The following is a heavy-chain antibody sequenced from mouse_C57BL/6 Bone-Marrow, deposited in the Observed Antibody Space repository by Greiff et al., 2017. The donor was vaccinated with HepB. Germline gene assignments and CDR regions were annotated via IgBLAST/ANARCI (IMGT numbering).Heavy chain of an antibody. V-gene: IGHV5-16*01. D-gene: IGHD2-3*01. J-gene: IGHJ2*01. CDR3: ARDDGYYVGY. CDR2: INYDGSST. CDR1: GFTFSDYY. Sequence: EVNVVESEGGLVQPGSSMKLSCTASGFTFSDYYMAWVRQVPEKGLEWVANINYDGSSTYYLDSLKSRFIISRDNAKNILYLQMSSLKSEDTATYYCARDDGYYVGYWGQGTTLTVSS.